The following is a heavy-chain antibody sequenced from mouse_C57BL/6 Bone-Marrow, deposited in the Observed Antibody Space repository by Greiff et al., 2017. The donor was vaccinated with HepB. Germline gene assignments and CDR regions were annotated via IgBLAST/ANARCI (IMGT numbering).Heavy chain of an antibody. CDR1: GYTFTSYW. CDR3: ASNWDWYFDV. D-gene: IGHD4-1*01. Sequence: QVQLKQPGAELVKPGASVKLSCKASGYTFTSYWMHWVKQRPGRGLEWIGRIDPNSGGTKYNEKFKSKATLTVDKPSSTAYMQLSSLTSEDSAVYYCASNWDWYFDVWGTGTTVTVSS. J-gene: IGHJ1*03. CDR2: IDPNSGGT. V-gene: IGHV1-72*01.